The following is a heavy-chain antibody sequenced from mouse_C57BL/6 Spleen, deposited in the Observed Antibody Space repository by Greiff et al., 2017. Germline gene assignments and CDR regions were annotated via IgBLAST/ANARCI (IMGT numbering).Heavy chain of an antibody. CDR2: ISSGGSYT. CDR3: ARPGKWYFDV. Sequence: VQLKESGGDLVKPGGSLKLSCAASGFTFSSYGMSWVRQTPDKRLEWVATISSGGSYTYYPDSVKGRFTISRDNAKNTLYLQMSSLKSEDTAMYYCARPGKWYFDVWGTGTTVTVSS. J-gene: IGHJ1*03. V-gene: IGHV5-6*01. D-gene: IGHD2-1*01. CDR1: GFTFSSYG.